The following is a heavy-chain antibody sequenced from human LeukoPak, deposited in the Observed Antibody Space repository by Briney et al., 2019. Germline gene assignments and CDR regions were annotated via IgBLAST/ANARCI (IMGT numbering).Heavy chain of an antibody. CDR2: INHSGST. Sequence: PSETLSLTCAVYGGSFSGYYWSWIRQPPGKGLEWIGEINHSGSTNYNPSLKSRVTISVDTSKNQFSLKLSSVTAADTAVYYCARGYYDSSGWDYWGQGTLVTVSS. CDR1: GGSFSGYY. V-gene: IGHV4-34*01. CDR3: ARGYYDSSGWDY. D-gene: IGHD3-22*01. J-gene: IGHJ4*02.